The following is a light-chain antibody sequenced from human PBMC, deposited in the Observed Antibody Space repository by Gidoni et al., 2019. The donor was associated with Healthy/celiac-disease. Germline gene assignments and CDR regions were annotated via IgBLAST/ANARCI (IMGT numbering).Light chain of an antibody. Sequence: SYELTQPPSVSVSLGQMARITCSGEALPKKYAYWYQQKPGQFPVLVIYKDSERPSGIPERFSGSSSGTIVTLTISGVQAEDEADYYCLSADSSDFYVFGTGTKVTVL. CDR1: ALPKKY. CDR3: LSADSSDFYV. V-gene: IGLV3-16*01. J-gene: IGLJ1*01. CDR2: KDS.